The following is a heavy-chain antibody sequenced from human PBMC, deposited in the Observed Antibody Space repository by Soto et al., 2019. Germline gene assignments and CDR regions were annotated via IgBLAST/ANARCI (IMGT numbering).Heavy chain of an antibody. J-gene: IGHJ4*02. D-gene: IGHD2-21*02. CDR1: GGTFSSYT. CDR3: ARGGGGDWRLFDY. V-gene: IGHV1-69*02. CDR2: IIPILGIA. Sequence: QVQLVQSGAEVKKPGSSVKVYCKASGGTFSSYTISWVRQAPGQGLEWMGRIIPILGIANYAQKFQGRVTITADKSTSTAYMELSSLRSEDTAVYYCARGGGGDWRLFDYWGQGTLVTVSS.